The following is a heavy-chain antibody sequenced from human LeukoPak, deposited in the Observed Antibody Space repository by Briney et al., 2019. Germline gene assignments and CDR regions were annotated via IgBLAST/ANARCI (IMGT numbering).Heavy chain of an antibody. D-gene: IGHD2-15*01. J-gene: IGHJ4*02. CDR3: ARGGIHHGFDY. V-gene: IGHV1-2*02. CDR1: GYTFTSYY. CDR2: IITDSGGT. Sequence: ASVKVSCKASGYTFTSYYIHWVRQAPGQGLEWMRWIITDSGGTNYAQKFQGSVTMTRDTSIGTVYMELSSLTSDDTAVYYCARGGIHHGFDYWGQGALVTVSA.